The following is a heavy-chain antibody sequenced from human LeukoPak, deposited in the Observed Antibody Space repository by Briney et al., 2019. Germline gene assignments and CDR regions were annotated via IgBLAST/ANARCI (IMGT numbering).Heavy chain of an antibody. D-gene: IGHD5-18*01. Sequence: GGSLRLSCAASGFTFSSYSMNWVRQAPGKGLDWVSSISSSSSYIYYADSVKGRFTISRDNAKNSLYLQMNSLRAEDTAVYYCARDRLWIPEIDYWGQGTLVTVSS. J-gene: IGHJ4*02. CDR1: GFTFSSYS. CDR2: ISSSSSYI. V-gene: IGHV3-21*01. CDR3: ARDRLWIPEIDY.